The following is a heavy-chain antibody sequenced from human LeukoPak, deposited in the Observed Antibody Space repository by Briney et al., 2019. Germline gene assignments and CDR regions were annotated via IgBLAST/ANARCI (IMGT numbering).Heavy chain of an antibody. Sequence: GASVKVSCKASGGTFSSYAISWVRQAPGQGLEWMGGIIPIFGTANYAQKFQGRVTITADESTSTAYMELSGLRSEDTAVYYCARDASSGLYGYWGQGTLVTVSS. CDR3: ARDASSGLYGY. D-gene: IGHD6-19*01. CDR2: IIPIFGTA. V-gene: IGHV1-69*13. J-gene: IGHJ4*02. CDR1: GGTFSSYA.